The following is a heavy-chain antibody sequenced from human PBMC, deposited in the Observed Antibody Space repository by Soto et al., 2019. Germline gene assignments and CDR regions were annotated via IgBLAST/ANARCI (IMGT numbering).Heavy chain of an antibody. CDR3: ARRNGYYYDSSGYSHLDY. CDR2: IYYSGST. CDR1: GGSISSSSYY. J-gene: IGHJ4*02. V-gene: IGHV4-39*01. D-gene: IGHD3-22*01. Sequence: QLLESGPGLVKPSETLSLTCTVSGGSISSSSYYWGWIRQPPGKGLEWIGSIYYSGSTYYNPSLKSRVTISVDTSKNQFSLKLSSVTAADTAVYYCARRNGYYYDSSGYSHLDYWGQGTLVTVSS.